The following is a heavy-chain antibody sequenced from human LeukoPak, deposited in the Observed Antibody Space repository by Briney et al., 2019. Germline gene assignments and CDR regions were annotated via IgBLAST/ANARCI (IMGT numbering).Heavy chain of an antibody. Sequence: GGSLRLSCAASGFTFSSYAMSWVRQAPGRGLEWVSAISGSGGSTYYADSVKGRFTISRDNSKNTLYLQMNSLRAEDTAVYYCAKDRYDSRIVTTYDYWGQGTLVTVSS. V-gene: IGHV3-23*01. D-gene: IGHD3-22*01. J-gene: IGHJ4*02. CDR3: AKDRYDSRIVTTYDY. CDR1: GFTFSSYA. CDR2: ISGSGGST.